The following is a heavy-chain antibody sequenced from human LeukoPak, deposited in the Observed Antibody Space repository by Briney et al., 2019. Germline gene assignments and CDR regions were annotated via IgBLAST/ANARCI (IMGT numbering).Heavy chain of an antibody. D-gene: IGHD6-19*01. CDR1: GASITNYY. Sequence: SGTLSLTCSLSGASITNYYWTWLRQPPGMALEYIGYIYDSETANYSPSLKSRVTISIDTSKTQFSLKLTSVTASDTAIYFCARLTSPLAEGSGRGFGNLDVWGQGTMVTVYS. J-gene: IGHJ3*01. CDR2: IYDSETA. CDR3: ARLTSPLAEGSGRGFGNLDV. V-gene: IGHV4-59*01.